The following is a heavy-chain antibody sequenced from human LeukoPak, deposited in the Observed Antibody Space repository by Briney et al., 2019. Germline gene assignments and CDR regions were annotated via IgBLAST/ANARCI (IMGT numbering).Heavy chain of an antibody. CDR3: ARAVAYYLDY. D-gene: IGHD1-26*01. V-gene: IGHV4-4*02. J-gene: IGHJ4*02. CDR2: IYRSGST. Sequence: PSETLSLTCAVSGDSISSGNWWSWVRQPPGKGLEWIGEIYRSGSTNYNPSLKSRVTISVDKSNNQLSLKLNSVTAADTAVYFCARAVAYYLDYWGQGTLVTVSS. CDR1: GDSISSGNW.